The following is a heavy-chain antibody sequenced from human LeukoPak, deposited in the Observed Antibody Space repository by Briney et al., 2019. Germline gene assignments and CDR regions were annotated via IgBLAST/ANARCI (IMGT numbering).Heavy chain of an antibody. V-gene: IGHV4-4*02. Sequence: GSPRLSCAASGFTFNYAWMSWVRQVPGKGLEWIGEMYLSGTTHSNPSVKSRVTISIDKSKNQFFLNLSSVTAADTAVYYCAGLEGRYSSGLYYYYFDYWGQGTLVTVSS. CDR3: AGLEGRYSSGLYYYYFDY. CDR1: GFTFNYAW. D-gene: IGHD3-22*01. CDR2: MYLSGTT. J-gene: IGHJ4*02.